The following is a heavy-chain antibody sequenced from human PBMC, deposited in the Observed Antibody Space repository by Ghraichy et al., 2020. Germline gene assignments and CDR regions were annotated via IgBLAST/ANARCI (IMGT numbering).Heavy chain of an antibody. D-gene: IGHD1-26*01. Sequence: LSLTCAAAGFTFHDYAIHWVRQAPGKGLEWVSLITWDGGTTHYADSVKGRFTISRDNTKNSLYLQMNSLRAEDTAFYYCARDSRGSYDYWGQGTLVTVSS. CDR3: ARDSRGSYDY. V-gene: IGHV3-43D*04. CDR2: ITWDGGTT. J-gene: IGHJ4*02. CDR1: GFTFHDYA.